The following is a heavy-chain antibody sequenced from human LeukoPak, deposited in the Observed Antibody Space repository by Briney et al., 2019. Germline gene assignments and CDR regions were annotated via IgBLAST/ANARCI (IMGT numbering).Heavy chain of an antibody. CDR3: ARDDANSGVVGSWFDP. CDR1: GGTFSSYA. V-gene: IGHV1-69*13. D-gene: IGHD6-19*01. CDR2: IIPIFGTA. Sequence: SVKVSCKASGGTFSSYAISWVRQAPGQGLEWIGGIIPIFGTANYAQKFQGRVTITADESTSTAYMELSSLRSEDTAVYYCARDDANSGVVGSWFDPWGQGTLVTVSS. J-gene: IGHJ5*02.